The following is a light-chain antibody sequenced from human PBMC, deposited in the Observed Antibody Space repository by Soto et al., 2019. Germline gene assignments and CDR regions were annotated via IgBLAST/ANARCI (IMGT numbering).Light chain of an antibody. CDR3: QQSFSPLTFGGGTPQLT. CDR1: QSVDSNY. CDR2: GAS. V-gene: IGKV3-20*01. Sequence: EIVLTQSPGTLSLSPGERATLSCRASQSVDSNYLAWYQQKPGQAPRLLIYGASSRATGIPDRFSGSGSGTDFTLTISSLQPEDFATYYCQQSFSPLTFGGGTPQLTFGGGTKVDIK. J-gene: IGKJ4*01.